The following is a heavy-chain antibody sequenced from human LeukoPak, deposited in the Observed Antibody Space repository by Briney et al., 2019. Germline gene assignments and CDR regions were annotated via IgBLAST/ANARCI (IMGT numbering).Heavy chain of an antibody. J-gene: IGHJ4*02. CDR1: GDSISNYY. CDR3: ARLSHPSGSDWFFDY. Sequence: SETLSLTCTVSGDSISNYYWSWIRQPPGKGLDWIGYIYFSGTTNYNPSLKSRVTMSVDTSKNQFPLKLTSMTAADTAVYFCARLSHPSGSDWFFDYWGQGSLVTVSS. D-gene: IGHD6-19*01. V-gene: IGHV4-59*08. CDR2: IYFSGTT.